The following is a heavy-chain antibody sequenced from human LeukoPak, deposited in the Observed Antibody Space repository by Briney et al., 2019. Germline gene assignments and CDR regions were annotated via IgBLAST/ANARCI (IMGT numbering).Heavy chain of an antibody. CDR2: INPSGGST. D-gene: IGHD5-12*01. J-gene: IGHJ4*02. CDR1: GGTFSSYA. Sequence: ASVKVSCKASGGTFSSYAISWVRQAPGQGLEWMGIINPSGGSTSYAQKFQGRVTMTRDTSTSTVYMELSSLRSEDTAVYYCAAVVDTGYFDYWGQGTLVTVSS. CDR3: AAVVDTGYFDY. V-gene: IGHV1-46*01.